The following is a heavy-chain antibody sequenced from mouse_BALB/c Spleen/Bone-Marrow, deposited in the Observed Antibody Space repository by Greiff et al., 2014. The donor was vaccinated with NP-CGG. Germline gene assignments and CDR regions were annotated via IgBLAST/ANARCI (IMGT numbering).Heavy chain of an antibody. Sequence: VQLQQSGSVLVRPGASVKLSCKASGYTFTSSWTHWAKQRPGQGLEWIGEIHPNSGSTNYNEKFKGKATLAVDTSSSTAYVDLSSLTSEDSAVYYCARSGFDYWGQGTTLTVSS. CDR1: GYTFTSSW. V-gene: IGHV1S130*01. CDR3: ARSGFDY. J-gene: IGHJ2*01. CDR2: IHPNSGST. D-gene: IGHD4-1*01.